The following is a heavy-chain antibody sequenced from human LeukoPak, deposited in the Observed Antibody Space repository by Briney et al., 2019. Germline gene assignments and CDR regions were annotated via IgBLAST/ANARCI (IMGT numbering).Heavy chain of an antibody. CDR1: GGSFSGYY. CDR2: INHSGST. D-gene: IGHD2-15*01. V-gene: IGHV4-34*01. J-gene: IGHJ4*02. CDR3: AREGLRTLDY. Sequence: PSETPSLTCAVYGGSFSGYYWSWIRQPPGKGLEWIGEINHSGSTNYNPSLKSRATISVDTSKNQFSLKLSSVTAADTAVYYCAREGLRTLDYWGQGTLVTVSS.